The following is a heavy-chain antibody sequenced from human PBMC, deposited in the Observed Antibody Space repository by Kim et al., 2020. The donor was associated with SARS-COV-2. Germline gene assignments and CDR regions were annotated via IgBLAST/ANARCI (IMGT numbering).Heavy chain of an antibody. CDR1: GGTFSSYA. Sequence: SVKVSCKASGGTFSSYAISWVRQAPGQGLEWMGGIIPIFGTANYAQKFQGRVTITADESTSTAYMELSSLRSEDTAVYYCARELGPLIVVVVAASGSWFDPWGQGTLVTVSS. V-gene: IGHV1-69*13. D-gene: IGHD2-15*01. CDR2: IIPIFGTA. J-gene: IGHJ5*02. CDR3: ARELGPLIVVVVAASGSWFDP.